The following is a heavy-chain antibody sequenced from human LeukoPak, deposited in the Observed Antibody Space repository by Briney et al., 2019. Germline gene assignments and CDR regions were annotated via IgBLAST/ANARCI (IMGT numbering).Heavy chain of an antibody. CDR1: GYTFTGYY. Sequence: ASVKVSCKASGYTFTGYYMHWVRQAPGQGLEWMGWINPNSGGTNYSQKFQGRVTMTRATSIRTAYMELSRLRSDDTAVYYCARVPAAILLEIDFDYWGQGTLVTVSS. CDR2: INPNSGGT. V-gene: IGHV1-2*02. CDR3: ARVPAAILLEIDFDY. D-gene: IGHD2-2*02. J-gene: IGHJ4*02.